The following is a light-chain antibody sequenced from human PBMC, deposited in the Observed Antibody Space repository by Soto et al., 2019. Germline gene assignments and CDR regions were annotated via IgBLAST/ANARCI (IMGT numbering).Light chain of an antibody. CDR1: QDISNY. CDR2: AAS. V-gene: IGKV1-27*01. J-gene: IGKJ1*01. Sequence: DIQMTQSPSSLSASVGDRVTITCRASQDISNYLAWYQQKPGRSPYLLIYAASTLQSGVPSRFSASGSGTNFILTISSLQPEDVATYYCQKYNIAPWTFGQGTKVEIK. CDR3: QKYNIAPWT.